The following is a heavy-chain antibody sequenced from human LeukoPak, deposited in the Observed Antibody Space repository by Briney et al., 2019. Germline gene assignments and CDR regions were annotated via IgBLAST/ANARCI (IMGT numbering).Heavy chain of an antibody. D-gene: IGHD2-15*01. CDR1: GGSISSGGYY. CDR3: AREDCSGGDCTRFDY. Sequence: SQTLSLTCTVSGGSISSGGYYWSWIRQHPGKGLEWIGYIYHSGGTYYNPSLESRVIISVDTSKNQFSLKMDPVSAADTAVYYCAREDCSGGDCTRFDYWGQGTLVTVSS. CDR2: IYHSGGT. J-gene: IGHJ4*02. V-gene: IGHV4-31*03.